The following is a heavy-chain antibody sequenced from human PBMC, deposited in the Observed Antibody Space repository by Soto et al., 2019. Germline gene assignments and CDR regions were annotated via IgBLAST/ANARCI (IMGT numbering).Heavy chain of an antibody. D-gene: IGHD3-16*01. CDR3: ARVIGGLYYFDY. CDR2: INPNSGGT. Sequence: ASVKVSCKASGYIFTDYYMHWVRQAPGQELGWMGRINPNSGGTNYAQKFQGRVTITRDTSASTAYMELSSLRSEDTAVYYCARVIGGLYYFDYWGQGTLVTVSS. V-gene: IGHV1-2*06. J-gene: IGHJ4*02. CDR1: GYIFTDYY.